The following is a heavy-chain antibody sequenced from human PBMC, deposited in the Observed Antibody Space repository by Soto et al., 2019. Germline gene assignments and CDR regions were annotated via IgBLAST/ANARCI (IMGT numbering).Heavy chain of an antibody. CDR3: AHAYGGRSLY. CDR2: IYWDDSK. Sequence: QITLKESGPTLVKPTQTLTLTCTFSGFSLTTDRVGVGWIRQPPGEALEWLAVIYWDDSKTYRPSLESRLTITQDTSKNQAALTMTNMDSLDTATYYCAHAYGGRSLYWGQGTLVTVSS. V-gene: IGHV2-5*02. CDR1: GFSLTTDRVG. J-gene: IGHJ4*02. D-gene: IGHD1-26*01.